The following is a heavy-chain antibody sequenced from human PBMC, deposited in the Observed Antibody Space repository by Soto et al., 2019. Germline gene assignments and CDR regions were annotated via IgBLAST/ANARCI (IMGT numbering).Heavy chain of an antibody. CDR2: ISSTTNYI. Sequence: PGGSLRLSCAASGFTFTRYSMNWVRQAPGKGLEWVSSISSTTNYIYYGDSMKGRFTISRDNAKNSLYLEMNSLRAEDTAVYYCARESEDLASNFDYWGQGTLVTVSS. CDR1: GFTFTRYS. V-gene: IGHV3-21*06. J-gene: IGHJ4*02. CDR3: ARESEDLASNFDY.